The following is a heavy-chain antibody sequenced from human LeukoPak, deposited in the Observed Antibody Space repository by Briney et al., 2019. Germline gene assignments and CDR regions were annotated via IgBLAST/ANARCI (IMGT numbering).Heavy chain of an antibody. CDR3: AREGARWEPSFSAFDI. Sequence: SETLSLTCTVSGCSISGYYWSLIRQPPGKGLEWIGYIYYSGSTSYNPSLKSRVTISVDTSKNQFSLKLSSVTAADTAVYYCAREGARWEPSFSAFDIWGQGTMVTVSS. J-gene: IGHJ3*02. V-gene: IGHV4-59*01. CDR2: IYYSGST. D-gene: IGHD1-26*01. CDR1: GCSISGYY.